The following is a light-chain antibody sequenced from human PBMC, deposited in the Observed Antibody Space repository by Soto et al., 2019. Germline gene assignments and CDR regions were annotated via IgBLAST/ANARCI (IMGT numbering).Light chain of an antibody. CDR2: GAS. J-gene: IGKJ1*01. Sequence: EIVMTQSPATLSVSPGERATLSCRASQSVSSNLAWYQQKPGQAPRRLIYGASTRATGIPARFSGSGSGTEFTLTISSLQSEDFAVYYCQQYNSWPPAFGQGTKVEIK. CDR1: QSVSSN. CDR3: QQYNSWPPA. V-gene: IGKV3-15*01.